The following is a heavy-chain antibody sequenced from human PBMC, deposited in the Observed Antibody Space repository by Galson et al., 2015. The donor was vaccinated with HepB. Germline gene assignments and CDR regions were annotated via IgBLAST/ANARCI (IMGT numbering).Heavy chain of an antibody. D-gene: IGHD5-18*01. CDR1: GGSVSSNSYY. CDR3: ARYTYGLAHGFDI. V-gene: IGHV4-61*01. CDR2: VHYSVST. Sequence: SETLSLTCTVSGGSVSSNSYYWSWIRQPPGKGLEWIGYVHYSVSTNYNPSLQSRFTIPADASKNQFSLRLSSVTAADTAVYYCARYTYGLAHGFDIWGQGTMVTVSS. J-gene: IGHJ3*02.